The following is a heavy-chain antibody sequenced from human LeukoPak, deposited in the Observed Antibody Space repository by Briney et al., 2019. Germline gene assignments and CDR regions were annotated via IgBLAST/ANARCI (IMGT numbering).Heavy chain of an antibody. J-gene: IGHJ4*02. CDR3: ARGRRILGYCSGGSCYPYFY. CDR2: INPNSGGT. Sequence: ASVKVSCKASGYTFTGYYMHWVRQAPRQGLEWMGWINPNSGGTNYAQKFQGRVTMTRDTSISTAYMELSRLRSDDTAVYYCARGRRILGYCSGGSCYPYFYWGQGTLVTVSS. CDR1: GYTFTGYY. V-gene: IGHV1-2*02. D-gene: IGHD2-15*01.